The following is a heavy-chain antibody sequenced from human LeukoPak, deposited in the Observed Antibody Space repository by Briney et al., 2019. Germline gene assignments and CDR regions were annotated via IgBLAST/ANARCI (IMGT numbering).Heavy chain of an antibody. V-gene: IGHV4-59*01. CDR1: GGSMSTYY. CDR2: IYYTGST. Sequence: PSETLSLTCTVSGGSMSTYYWTWIRQPPGKGLEWIGFIYYTGSTNYNPSLKSRVTISVDASKNQFSLKLSSVTAADMAVYYCAGMRITTPTVRTLDYWGQGTLVTVSS. D-gene: IGHD1-14*01. J-gene: IGHJ4*02. CDR3: AGMRITTPTVRTLDY.